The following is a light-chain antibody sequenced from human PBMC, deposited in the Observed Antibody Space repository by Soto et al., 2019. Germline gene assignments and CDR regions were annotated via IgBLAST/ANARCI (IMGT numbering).Light chain of an antibody. CDR1: QSVTSN. CDR2: GAS. V-gene: IGKV3D-15*01. Sequence: EIVMTQSPATLSVSPGQRVTLSCRASQSVTSNLAWYQQKPGQAPRLLIYGASSRATGIPDRFSGSGSGTEFTLTISSLQSEDFAVYYCQQYKNWPRTFGQGTKVEIK. CDR3: QQYKNWPRT. J-gene: IGKJ1*01.